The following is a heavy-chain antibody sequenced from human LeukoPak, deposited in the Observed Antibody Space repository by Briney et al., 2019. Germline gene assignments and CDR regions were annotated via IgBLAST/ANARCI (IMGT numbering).Heavy chain of an antibody. Sequence: ASVKVSCKVSGYTLTELSMHWVRQAPGEGLEWMGGFDPEDGETIYAQKFQGRVTMTEDTSTDTAYMELSRLRSEDTAVYYCATPPSIAVAGYFDYWGQGTLVTVSS. CDR3: ATPPSIAVAGYFDY. D-gene: IGHD6-19*01. CDR1: GYTLTELS. J-gene: IGHJ4*02. V-gene: IGHV1-24*01. CDR2: FDPEDGET.